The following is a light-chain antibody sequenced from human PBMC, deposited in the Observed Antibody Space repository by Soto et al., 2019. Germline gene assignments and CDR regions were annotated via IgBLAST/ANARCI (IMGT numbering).Light chain of an antibody. Sequence: EIVLTQSPATLSSSPGEGATLSCRASQSVSSTFLAWYQHKPGRPPRLLIYGASSRATDIPDRFSGGGSGTDFTLTIIRLEPEDFAVYYCQQYGSSPWTFGQGTKVDIK. CDR1: QSVSSTF. CDR2: GAS. V-gene: IGKV3-20*01. J-gene: IGKJ1*01. CDR3: QQYGSSPWT.